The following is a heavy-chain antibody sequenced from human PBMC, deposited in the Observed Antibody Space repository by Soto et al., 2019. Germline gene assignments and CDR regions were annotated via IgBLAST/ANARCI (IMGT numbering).Heavy chain of an antibody. CDR3: AREKWELLRVGFFDY. CDR2: IIPIFGTA. CDR1: GGTFSSYA. D-gene: IGHD1-26*01. Sequence: QVQLVQSGAEVKKPGSSVKVSCKASGGTFSSYAISWVRQAPGQGLEWMGGIIPIFGTANYAQKFQGRVTITADKSTSTAYMELSSLRAEDTAVYYCAREKWELLRVGFFDYWGQGTLVTVSS. V-gene: IGHV1-69*06. J-gene: IGHJ4*02.